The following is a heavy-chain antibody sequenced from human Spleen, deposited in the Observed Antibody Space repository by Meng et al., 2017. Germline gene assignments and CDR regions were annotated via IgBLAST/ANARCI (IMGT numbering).Heavy chain of an antibody. Sequence: HREQWASGRITPPWTLSVTCVVAVVAVSAYDWSGIRQPPGKGLEGMGEINHSGSTNCHPTLESRATISVHTSHNNLSLKLSSVTAADSAVYYCAVGVIDKLDHWGQGMLVTVSS. CDR1: VVAVSAYD. CDR3: AVGVIDKLDH. J-gene: IGHJ4*02. V-gene: IGHV4-34*01. D-gene: IGHD2-21*01. CDR2: INHSGST.